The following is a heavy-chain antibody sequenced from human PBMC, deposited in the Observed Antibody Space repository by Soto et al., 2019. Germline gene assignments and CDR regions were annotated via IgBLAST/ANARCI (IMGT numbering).Heavy chain of an antibody. D-gene: IGHD1-26*01. Sequence: EVQLVESGGGLVQPGRSLRLSCAASGFTFDDYAMHWVRQAPGKGLEWVSGISWNSGSIGYADSVKGRFTIYRDNAKNSLYLQMNSLRAEDTALYYCAKDMTTTTTQNFDYWGQGTLVTVSS. CDR1: GFTFDDYA. J-gene: IGHJ4*02. CDR3: AKDMTTTTTQNFDY. V-gene: IGHV3-9*01. CDR2: ISWNSGSI.